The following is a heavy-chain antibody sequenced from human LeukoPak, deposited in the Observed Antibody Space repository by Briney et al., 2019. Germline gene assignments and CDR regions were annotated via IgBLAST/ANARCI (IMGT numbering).Heavy chain of an antibody. Sequence: GGSLRLSCAASGFTFSSYAMSWVRQAPGKGLEWVSAISGSGGSTYYAGSVKGRFTISRDNSKNTLYLQMNRLRAEDTAVYYCAKGSRSWYTRGGSNLDYWGQGTLVTVSS. CDR1: GFTFSSYA. CDR3: AKGSRSWYTRGGSNLDY. V-gene: IGHV3-23*01. J-gene: IGHJ4*02. D-gene: IGHD6-13*01. CDR2: ISGSGGST.